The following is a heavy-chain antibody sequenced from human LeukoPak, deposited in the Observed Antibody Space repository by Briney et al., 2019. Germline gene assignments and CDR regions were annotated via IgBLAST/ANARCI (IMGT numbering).Heavy chain of an antibody. CDR1: GGSFSSYY. Sequence: SETLSLTCAVYGGSFSSYYWGWIRQPPGKGLEWIGSIYYSGSTYYNPSLKSRVTISVDTSKNQFSLELSSVTAADTAVYYCARPLSTMVRGIFGYWGQGTLVTVSS. CDR3: ARPLSTMVRGIFGY. D-gene: IGHD3-10*01. CDR2: IYYSGST. J-gene: IGHJ4*02. V-gene: IGHV4-39*01.